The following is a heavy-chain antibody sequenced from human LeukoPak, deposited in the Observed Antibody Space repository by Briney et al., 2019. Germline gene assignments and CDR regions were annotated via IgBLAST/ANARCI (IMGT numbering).Heavy chain of an antibody. Sequence: SETLSLTCAVFGGSFSDYYWNWIRQPPGKGLEWIGEINHSGSTTYNPSLKSRVTISVDTSKKQFSLKVSSVTAADTAVYYCALGVASAGDWFDPWGQGTLVTVSS. CDR2: INHSGST. CDR3: ALGVASAGDWFDP. V-gene: IGHV4-34*01. J-gene: IGHJ5*02. CDR1: GGSFSDYY. D-gene: IGHD6-13*01.